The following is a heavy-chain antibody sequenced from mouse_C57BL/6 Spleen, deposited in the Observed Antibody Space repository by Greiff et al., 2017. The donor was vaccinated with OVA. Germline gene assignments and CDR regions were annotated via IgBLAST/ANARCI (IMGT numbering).Heavy chain of an antibody. CDR1: GYTFTSYW. D-gene: IGHD1-1*02. V-gene: IGHV1-64*01. Sequence: QVQLQQPGAELVKPGASVKLSCKASGYTFTSYWMHWVKQRPGQGLEWIGMIHPNSGSTNYNEKFKSKATLTVDKSSSTAYMQLSSLTSEDSAVYYCARVTKVGVYFDDWGQGTTLTVSS. J-gene: IGHJ2*01. CDR3: ARVTKVGVYFDD. CDR2: IHPNSGST.